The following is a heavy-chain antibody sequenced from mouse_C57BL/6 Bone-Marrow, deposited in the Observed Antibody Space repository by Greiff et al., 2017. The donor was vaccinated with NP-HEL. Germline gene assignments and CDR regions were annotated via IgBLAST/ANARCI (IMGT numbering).Heavy chain of an antibody. CDR2: ISSGSSTI. Sequence: EVKLVESGGGLVKPGGSLKLSCAASGFTFSDYGMHWVRQAPEKGLEWVAYISSGSSTIYYADTVKGRFTISRDNAKNTLFLQMTSLRSEDTAMYYCARPGEDYFDYWGQGTTLTVSS. CDR1: GFTFSDYG. CDR3: ARPGEDYFDY. J-gene: IGHJ2*01. V-gene: IGHV5-17*01.